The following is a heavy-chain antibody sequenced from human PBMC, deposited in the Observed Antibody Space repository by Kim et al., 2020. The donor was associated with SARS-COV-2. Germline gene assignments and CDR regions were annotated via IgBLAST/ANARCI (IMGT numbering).Heavy chain of an antibody. J-gene: IGHJ6*03. Sequence: GGSLRLSCVASGFTFSDYYMNWVRQAPGKGLEWVSYISSSGSTIYYADSVKGRFTISRDNAKNSLYLQMNSLRAEDTAVYYCARRQWLVRLYYYYYMDVWGKGTTVTVSS. CDR1: GFTFSDYY. D-gene: IGHD6-19*01. V-gene: IGHV3-11*01. CDR3: ARRQWLVRLYYYYYMDV. CDR2: ISSSGSTI.